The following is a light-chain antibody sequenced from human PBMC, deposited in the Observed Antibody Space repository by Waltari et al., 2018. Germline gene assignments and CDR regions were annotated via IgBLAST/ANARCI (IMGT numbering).Light chain of an antibody. CDR2: DTD. Sequence: VLTQEPSVTVSPGGTVTLTCASTTGVVPTRYYPHWFQQKPGQSPTTLIYDTDKRHSWTPARFSGSLLGGKAALTLSNVQPEDEADYYCSLYYGDARWVFGGGTKLTVL. V-gene: IGLV7-43*01. J-gene: IGLJ3*02. CDR1: TGVVPTRYY. CDR3: SLYYGDARWV.